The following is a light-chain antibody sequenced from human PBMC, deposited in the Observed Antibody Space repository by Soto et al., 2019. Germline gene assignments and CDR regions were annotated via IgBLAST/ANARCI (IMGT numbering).Light chain of an antibody. J-gene: IGKJ1*01. CDR2: DAS. V-gene: IGKV1-5*01. CDR3: QQYNSWWA. CDR1: QSIRTW. Sequence: DIQITQSPPTLSASVGDRVTITCRASQSIRTWLAWYRQKPGQAPKLLIQDASKLESGVPSRFSGSGSGTEFTLTINSLQSDDSATYYCQQYNSWWAFGQGTKVDI.